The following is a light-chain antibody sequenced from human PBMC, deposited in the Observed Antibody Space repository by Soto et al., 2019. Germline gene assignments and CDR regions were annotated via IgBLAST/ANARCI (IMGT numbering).Light chain of an antibody. J-gene: IGKJ5*01. CDR1: QSGTN. Sequence: EIVLTQSPGTLSLSPGERATLSCRASQSGTNLAWYQQKPGQAPRLLIYAASSRATGIPDRFSGSGSGTDFTLTISRLEPEDFAVYYCQYYDTSPITFDQGTRLEIK. CDR2: AAS. V-gene: IGKV3-20*01. CDR3: QYYDTSPIT.